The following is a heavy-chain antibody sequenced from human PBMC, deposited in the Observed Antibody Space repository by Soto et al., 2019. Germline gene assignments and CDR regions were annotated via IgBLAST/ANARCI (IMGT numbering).Heavy chain of an antibody. Sequence: ASVKVSCKASGYTFTDYCLHWVRQAPGRGLEWMGWINPNRGVTNYAQKFQGRVTLTRDTSITTVYMELGSLKSDDTAIYYCARDRQGRIGRFRDSSGLDCCGQGTLVPVYS. CDR2: INPNRGVT. CDR1: GYTFTDYC. J-gene: IGHJ4*02. D-gene: IGHD6-25*01. V-gene: IGHV1-2*02. CDR3: ARDRQGRIGRFRDSSGLDC.